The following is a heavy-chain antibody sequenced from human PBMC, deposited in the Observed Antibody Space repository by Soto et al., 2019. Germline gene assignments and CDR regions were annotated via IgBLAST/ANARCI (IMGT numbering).Heavy chain of an antibody. CDR3: VKERMEQYQRLPFFEY. D-gene: IGHD2-2*01. CDR1: GFTFSSYG. V-gene: IGHV3-30*18. CDR2: VSFDGSNQ. Sequence: QVQLVESGGGVVQPGRSLRLSCAASGFTFSSYGMHWLRQAPGKGLEWVTVVSFDGSNQYYADSVRGRFTISRDNSRNTLYLQMNSLRAEDTAVYYCVKERMEQYQRLPFFEYWGQGTLVTVSS. J-gene: IGHJ4*01.